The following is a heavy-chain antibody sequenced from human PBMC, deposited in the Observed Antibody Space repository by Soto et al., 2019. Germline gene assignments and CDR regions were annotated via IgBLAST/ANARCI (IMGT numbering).Heavy chain of an antibody. D-gene: IGHD3-9*01. Sequence: GASVKVSCKASGGTFSSYAISWVRQAPGQGLEWMGGIIPIFGTANYAQKFQGRVTITADESTSTAYMELSSLRSEDTAVYYCASFSYYDILTGYYRTRSGYYFDYWGQGTLVTVPQ. CDR2: IIPIFGTA. CDR3: ASFSYYDILTGYYRTRSGYYFDY. J-gene: IGHJ4*02. V-gene: IGHV1-69*13. CDR1: GGTFSSYA.